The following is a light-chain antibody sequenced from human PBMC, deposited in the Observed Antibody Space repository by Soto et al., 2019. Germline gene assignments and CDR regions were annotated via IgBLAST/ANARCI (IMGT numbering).Light chain of an antibody. CDR3: QQYSDSSGA. J-gene: IGKJ1*01. CDR2: DAS. Sequence: DIQVTQSPSTLSASVGDRVTITCGASQSIGTWLAWYRQKPGKAPKLLIFDASTLESGVPSRFSGSGSGTDFTLTISSLQPDDFATYYCQQYSDSSGAFGQGTKGDI. V-gene: IGKV1-5*01. CDR1: QSIGTW.